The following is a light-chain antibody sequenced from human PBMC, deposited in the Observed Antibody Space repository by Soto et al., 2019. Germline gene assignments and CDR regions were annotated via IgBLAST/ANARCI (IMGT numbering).Light chain of an antibody. J-gene: IGLJ2*01. Sequence: QSVLTQPPSASGTPGQRVTISCSGGSSNIGSNTVNWYQQLPGTAPNLLIYSNNQRPSGVPDRFSGSKSGTSASLAISGLQSEDEADYYCAASDDSLNAVVFGGGTKLTVL. CDR3: AASDDSLNAVV. V-gene: IGLV1-44*01. CDR1: SSNIGSNT. CDR2: SNN.